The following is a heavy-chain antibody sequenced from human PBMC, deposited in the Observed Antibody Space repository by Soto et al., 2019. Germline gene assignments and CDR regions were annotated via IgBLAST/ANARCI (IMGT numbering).Heavy chain of an antibody. J-gene: IGHJ5*02. D-gene: IGHD3-16*02. Sequence: QVQLVESGGGVVQPGRSLRLSCAASGFTFSSYGMHWVRQAPGKGLEWVAVISYDGSNKYYADSVKGRFTISRDNSKNTLYLQMNSLRAEDTAVYYCAKDHGVIAGAPPLGPGGQETLVTVPS. CDR1: GFTFSSYG. V-gene: IGHV3-30*18. CDR2: ISYDGSNK. CDR3: AKDHGVIAGAPPLGP.